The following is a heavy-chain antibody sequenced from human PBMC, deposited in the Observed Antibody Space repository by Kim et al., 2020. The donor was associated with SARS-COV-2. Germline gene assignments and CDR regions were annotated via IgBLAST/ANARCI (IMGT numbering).Heavy chain of an antibody. Sequence: GGSLRLSCAASGFTFSDYYMSWIRQAPGKGLEWVSYISSSSSYTNYADSVKGRFTISRDNAKNSLYLQMNSLRAEDTAVYYCARDYEDERITMVRGDYYYGMDVWGQGTTVTVSS. D-gene: IGHD3-10*01. J-gene: IGHJ6*02. CDR3: ARDYEDERITMVRGDYYYGMDV. CDR2: ISSSSSYT. CDR1: GFTFSDYY. V-gene: IGHV3-11*06.